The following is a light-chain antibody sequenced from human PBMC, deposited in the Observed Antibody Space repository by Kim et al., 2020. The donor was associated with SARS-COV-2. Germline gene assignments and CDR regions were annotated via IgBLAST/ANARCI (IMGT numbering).Light chain of an antibody. J-gene: IGKJ1*01. CDR1: QTVTSNL. V-gene: IGKV3-20*01. Sequence: SSPGDRATLSCWASQTVTSNLFAWYQQKPGAAPHLLVFGASTRAPGLPGKFGGGWSGTDFILTISRLEADVFAEYYCQQYGSSRTFGQGTKVDIK. CDR3: QQYGSSRT. CDR2: GAS.